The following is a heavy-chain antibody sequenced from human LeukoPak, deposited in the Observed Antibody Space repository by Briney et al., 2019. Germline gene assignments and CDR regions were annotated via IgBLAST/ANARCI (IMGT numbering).Heavy chain of an antibody. V-gene: IGHV4-4*07. Sequence: ASETLSLTCTVSGGSFSTYYWSWIRQPAGKGLEWIGRIYTSGSTNYNPSLKSRLTMSVDTSKNHFSLKLSSVTAADTAVYYCARGDPFRADWFDPWGQGTLVTVSS. CDR2: IYTSGST. D-gene: IGHD1-26*01. J-gene: IGHJ5*02. CDR3: ARGDPFRADWFDP. CDR1: GGSFSTYY.